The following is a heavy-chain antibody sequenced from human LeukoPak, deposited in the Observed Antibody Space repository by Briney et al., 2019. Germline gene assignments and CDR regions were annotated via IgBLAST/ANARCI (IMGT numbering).Heavy chain of an antibody. D-gene: IGHD3-9*01. CDR2: IKSITDGWTT. J-gene: IGHJ4*02. Sequence: SGGSLRLSCAASGFTFTNAWMYWVRQAPGKGPEWVGRIKSITDGWTTDYAAPVKGRFTISRDVSKNTLYLQMNSLKTEDTAVYYCTTQGTGYYYFDYWGQGTLVTVSS. CDR1: GFTFTNAW. CDR3: TTQGTGYYYFDY. V-gene: IGHV3-15*01.